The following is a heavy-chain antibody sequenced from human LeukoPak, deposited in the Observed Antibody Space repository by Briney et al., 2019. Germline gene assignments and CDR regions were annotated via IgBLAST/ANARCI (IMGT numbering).Heavy chain of an antibody. CDR2: IYTSGST. CDR3: ARVRADYYDSSGYPYYFDY. V-gene: IGHV4-4*07. J-gene: IGHJ4*02. CDR1: GGSISSYY. D-gene: IGHD3-22*01. Sequence: PSETLSLTCTVSGGSISSYYWSWIRQPAGKGLEWIGRIYTSGSTNYNPSLKSRVTMSVDTSKNQFSLKLSSVTAADTAVYYCARVRADYYDSSGYPYYFDYWGQGTLVTVSS.